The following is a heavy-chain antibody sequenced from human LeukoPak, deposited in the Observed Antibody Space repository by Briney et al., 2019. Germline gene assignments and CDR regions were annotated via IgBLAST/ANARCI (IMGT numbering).Heavy chain of an antibody. CDR3: ARHGSWSFDY. CDR1: GFTFSSHA. J-gene: IGHJ4*02. CDR2: ITSGSGSNV. V-gene: IGHV3-23*01. Sequence: GGSLRLSCAASGFTFSSHAMSWVRRAPGKGLEWVSAITSGSGSNVYYTDSLKGRFTISRDNSKNALYLQMNSLRAEDTAVYYCARHGSWSFDYWGQGTLVTVSA. D-gene: IGHD6-13*01.